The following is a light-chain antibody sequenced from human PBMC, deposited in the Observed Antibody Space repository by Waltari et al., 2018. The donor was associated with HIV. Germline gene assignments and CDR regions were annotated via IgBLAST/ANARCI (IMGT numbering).Light chain of an antibody. J-gene: IGKJ4*01. CDR1: QSVDRY. Sequence: EIVLTQSPATLSLSPGERATLSCRASQSVDRYLAWYQQKPGQAPRLLIYDASNRATGIPARFSGSGSGTDFTLTISNLEPEDFVVYYCQQRSNWLTFGGGTKVEIK. CDR3: QQRSNWLT. V-gene: IGKV3-11*01. CDR2: DAS.